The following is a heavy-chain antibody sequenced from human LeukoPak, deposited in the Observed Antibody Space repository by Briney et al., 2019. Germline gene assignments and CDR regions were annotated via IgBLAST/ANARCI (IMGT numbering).Heavy chain of an antibody. CDR2: ISGSGGNT. Sequence: GGSLRLSCAASEFTFSTYGMGWVRQAPGKGLEWVSAISGSGGNTYYAGSVKGRFTISRDNSKNTLYLQMKSLRAEDTAVYHCVKDSKKIGWFGELFAWGQGTLVTVSS. J-gene: IGHJ4*02. V-gene: IGHV3-23*01. D-gene: IGHD3-10*01. CDR1: EFTFSTYG. CDR3: VKDSKKIGWFGELFA.